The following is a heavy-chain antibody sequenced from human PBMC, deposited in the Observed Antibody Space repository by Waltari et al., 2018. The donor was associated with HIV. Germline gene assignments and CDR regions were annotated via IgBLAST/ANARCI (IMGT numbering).Heavy chain of an antibody. V-gene: IGHV4-30-4*08. Sequence: QVQLQESGPGLVKPSQTLSLTCTVSGDSINSGDYYWTWIRQPPGKGLEWIGYIYYSGDTYYNPSLRSRVLMSMDRSKKQFSLKVNSVTAADTAVYYCARVYGSGSPTLDHWGQGTLVIVSS. J-gene: IGHJ4*02. CDR2: IYYSGDT. CDR3: ARVYGSGSPTLDH. D-gene: IGHD3-10*01. CDR1: GDSINSGDYY.